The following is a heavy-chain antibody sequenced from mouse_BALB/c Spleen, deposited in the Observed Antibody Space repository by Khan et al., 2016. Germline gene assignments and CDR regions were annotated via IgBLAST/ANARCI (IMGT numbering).Heavy chain of an antibody. V-gene: IGHV1-62-2*01. CDR2: FYPGSGSI. D-gene: IGHD2-4*01. Sequence: QVQLQQSGAELVKPGASVKLSCKAPGYTFTEYIIHWVKQRSGQGLEWIGWFYPGSGSIKYNEKFKDKATLTADKSSSTVYMELSRLTSEDSAVYFCARHEGRTMITTVYFDYWGQGTTLTVSS. J-gene: IGHJ2*01. CDR3: ARHEGRTMITTVYFDY. CDR1: GYTFTEYI.